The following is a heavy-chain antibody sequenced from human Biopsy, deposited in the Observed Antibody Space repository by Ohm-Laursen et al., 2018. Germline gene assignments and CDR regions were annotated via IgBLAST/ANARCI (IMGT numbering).Heavy chain of an antibody. V-gene: IGHV1-69*06. D-gene: IGHD1-14*01. CDR1: RVTFSSYA. J-gene: IGHJ4*01. Sequence: SVKVSCKSSRVTFSSYAVSWVRQAPGQGLEWMGGIIPMFGTTNYAQKFQGRLSITADKSATAAYLELSGLRSEDTAVYYCASHVTYNFNGGLDYWGHGTLVTVSS. CDR3: ASHVTYNFNGGLDY. CDR2: IIPMFGTT.